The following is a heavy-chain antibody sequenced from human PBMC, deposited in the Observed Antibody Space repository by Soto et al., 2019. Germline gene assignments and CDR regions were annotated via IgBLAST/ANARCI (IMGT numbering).Heavy chain of an antibody. CDR3: ARNVLDS. V-gene: IGHV1-3*01. CDR1: GYTFTNFA. CDR2: INGGTGYT. J-gene: IGHJ4*02. Sequence: ASVKVSCKASGYTFTNFAIHWVRQVPGERLEWLGWINGGTGYTKYSQRLQGRITITRDTSATTSYMELRSLTPEDTALCYCARNVLDSWGQGTLVTVSS.